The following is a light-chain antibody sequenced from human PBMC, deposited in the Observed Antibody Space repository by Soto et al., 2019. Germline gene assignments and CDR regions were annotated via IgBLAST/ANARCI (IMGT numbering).Light chain of an antibody. CDR1: QSVSSY. Sequence: EIVLTQSPATLSLSPGERATLSCRASQSVSSYLAWYPQKPGQAPRLLIYDASSRATGTPARFSGSGSGTDFTLTISGLKPEDSGVYYCQQRSNWSYTFDQGTKLDIK. CDR3: QQRSNWSYT. CDR2: DAS. J-gene: IGKJ2*01. V-gene: IGKV3-11*01.